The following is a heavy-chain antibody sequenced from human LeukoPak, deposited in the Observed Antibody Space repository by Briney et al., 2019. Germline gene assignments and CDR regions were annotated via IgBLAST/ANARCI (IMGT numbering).Heavy chain of an antibody. CDR3: ARGQLVGSSWYRRTVVWFDP. Sequence: SETLSLTCAVYGGSFSGYYWSWFRQPPGKGLEWIGEFNHGGSTNYNPSLKSRVTISVDTSKNQFSLKLSSVTAADTAVYYCARGQLVGSSWYRRTVVWFDPWGQGTLVTVSS. J-gene: IGHJ5*02. V-gene: IGHV4-34*01. D-gene: IGHD6-13*01. CDR2: FNHGGST. CDR1: GGSFSGYY.